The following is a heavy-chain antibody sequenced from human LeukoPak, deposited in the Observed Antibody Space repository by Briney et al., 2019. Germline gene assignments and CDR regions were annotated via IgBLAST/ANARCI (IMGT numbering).Heavy chain of an antibody. CDR1: GFTFSSYA. D-gene: IGHD5-18*01. CDR2: ISYDGSNK. CDR3: ARDDSYGYDY. V-gene: IGHV3-30-3*01. J-gene: IGHJ4*02. Sequence: GGSLRLSCAASGFTFSSYAMHWVRQAPGKGLEWVAVISYDGSNKYYADSVKGRFTTSRDNSKNTLYLQMNSLRAEDTAVYYCARDDSYGYDYWGQGTLVTVSS.